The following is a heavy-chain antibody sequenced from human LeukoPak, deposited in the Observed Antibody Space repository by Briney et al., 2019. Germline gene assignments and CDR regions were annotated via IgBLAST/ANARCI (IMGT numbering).Heavy chain of an antibody. CDR3: ARVHSQLVGHFDS. CDR1: GGSIRSSY. D-gene: IGHD6-13*01. J-gene: IGHJ4*02. Sequence: SETLSLTCTVSGGSIRSSYWSWSWIRQPPGKGLEWIGSIYYSWSTNYNPSLKSRITISIDTSTNQFSLKLTSVTTADTAVYSCARVHSQLVGHFDSWGQGTLVTVSS. V-gene: IGHV4-59*01. CDR2: IYYSWST.